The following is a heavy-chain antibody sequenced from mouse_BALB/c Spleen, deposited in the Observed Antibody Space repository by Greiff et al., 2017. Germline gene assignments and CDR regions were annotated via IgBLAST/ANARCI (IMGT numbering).Heavy chain of an antibody. D-gene: IGHD2-1*01. CDR1: GYTFTSYN. Sequence: QVQLQQPGAELVKPGASVKMSCKASGYTFTSYNMHWVKQTPGQGLEWIGAIYPGNGDTSYNQKFKGKATLTADKSSSTAYMQLSSLTSEDSAVYFCAYGTFAYWGQGTLVTVSA. J-gene: IGHJ3*01. CDR3: AYGTFAY. CDR2: IYPGNGDT. V-gene: IGHV1-12*01.